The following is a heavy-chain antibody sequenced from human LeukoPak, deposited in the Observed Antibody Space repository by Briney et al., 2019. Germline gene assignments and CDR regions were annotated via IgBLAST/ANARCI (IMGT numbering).Heavy chain of an antibody. CDR1: GYIFTGYF. Sequence: ASVKVSCKASGYIFTGYFIHWVRQAPGQGLEWMGWINPNSGGTNYAQKFQGWVTMTRDTSISTAYMELSRLRSDDTAVYYCARRHSSSSRRGFDYWGQGTLVTVSS. CDR3: ARRHSSSSRRGFDY. J-gene: IGHJ4*02. CDR2: INPNSGGT. V-gene: IGHV1-2*04. D-gene: IGHD6-6*01.